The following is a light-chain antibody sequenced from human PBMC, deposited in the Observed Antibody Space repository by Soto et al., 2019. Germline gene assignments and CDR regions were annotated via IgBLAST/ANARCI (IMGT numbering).Light chain of an antibody. V-gene: IGKV3-20*01. CDR2: SAS. J-gene: IGKJ4*01. CDR3: QQFNNSPLT. CDR1: QRLRNSC. Sequence: EIVLTQSPGTLSLSPGERATLSCRASQRLRNSCLAWYQQKPGQTPRLLIHSASSRATGIPDRFSGSGSGTDFTLTISRLEPEDFAVYYCQQFNNSPLTFGGGTKVEIK.